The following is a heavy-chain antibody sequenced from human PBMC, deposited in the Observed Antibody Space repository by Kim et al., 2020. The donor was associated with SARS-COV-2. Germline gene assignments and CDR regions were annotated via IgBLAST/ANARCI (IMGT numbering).Heavy chain of an antibody. CDR2: IWYDGSNK. Sequence: GGSLRLSCAASGFTFSSYGMHWVRQAPGKGLEWVAVIWYDGSNKYYADSVKGRFTISRDNSKNTLYLQMNSLRAEDTAVYYCAKDLAHRIYGSGSHPYYYCYGMDVWGQGTTVTVSS. CDR3: AKDLAHRIYGSGSHPYYYCYGMDV. V-gene: IGHV3-33*06. CDR1: GFTFSSYG. J-gene: IGHJ6*02. D-gene: IGHD3-10*01.